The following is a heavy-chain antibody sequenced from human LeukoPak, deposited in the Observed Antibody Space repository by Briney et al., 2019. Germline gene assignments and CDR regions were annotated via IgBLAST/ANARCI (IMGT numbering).Heavy chain of an antibody. D-gene: IGHD6-13*01. CDR2: ISYDGSNK. J-gene: IGHJ4*02. Sequence: PGRSLRLSCAVSGFTFSSYAMHWVRQAPGKGLEWVAVISYDGSNKYYADSVKGRFTISRDNSKNTLYLQMNSLRAEDTAVYYCARDRGAAAYYFDYWGQGTLVTVSS. V-gene: IGHV3-30*04. CDR3: ARDRGAAAYYFDY. CDR1: GFTFSSYA.